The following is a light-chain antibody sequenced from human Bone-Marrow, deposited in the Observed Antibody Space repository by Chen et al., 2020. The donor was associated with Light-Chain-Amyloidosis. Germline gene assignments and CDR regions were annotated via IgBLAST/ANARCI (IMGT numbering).Light chain of an antibody. J-gene: IGLJ3*02. CDR3: HVWDRSSDRPV. Sequence: SYVLTQPSSVSVAPGHTATIACGGNNIGSTSVHWYQQTPGQAPLLVVYDDSDRPSGIPERLSGSNSGNTATLTISRVEAGDEADYYCHVWDRSSDRPVFGGGTKLTVL. CDR1: NIGSTS. CDR2: DDS. V-gene: IGLV3-21*02.